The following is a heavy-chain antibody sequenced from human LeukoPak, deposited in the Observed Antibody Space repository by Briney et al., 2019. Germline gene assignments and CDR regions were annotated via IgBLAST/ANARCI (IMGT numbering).Heavy chain of an antibody. CDR3: ARRVFYYDSSGYLRSNYFDY. V-gene: IGHV4-38-2*02. Sequence: PSETLSLTCTVSGYSISSGYYWGWIRQPPGKGLEWIGNIHHSGSTYSNPSLKSRVTISRDTSKNQFSLKLSSVTAADTAVYYCARRVFYYDSSGYLRSNYFDYWGQGTLVTVSS. D-gene: IGHD3-22*01. CDR2: IHHSGST. CDR1: GYSISSGYY. J-gene: IGHJ4*02.